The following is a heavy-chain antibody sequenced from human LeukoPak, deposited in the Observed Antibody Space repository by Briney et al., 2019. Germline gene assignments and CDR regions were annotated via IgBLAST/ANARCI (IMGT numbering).Heavy chain of an antibody. CDR2: ISSTSTYI. CDR3: ARGGGNFDY. Sequence: TRGSLRLSCAASEFTFSSYTINWVRQAPGKGLEWVSSISSTSTYISYADSVKGRFTISRDNAKNSLYLQMNSLRAEDTAVYYCARGGGNFDYWGQGTLVTVSS. J-gene: IGHJ4*02. V-gene: IGHV3-21*01. D-gene: IGHD2-15*01. CDR1: EFTFSSYT.